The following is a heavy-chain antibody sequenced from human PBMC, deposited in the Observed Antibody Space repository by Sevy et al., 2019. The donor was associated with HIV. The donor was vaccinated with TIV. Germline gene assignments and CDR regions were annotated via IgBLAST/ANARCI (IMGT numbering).Heavy chain of an antibody. CDR1: GFIFSSYD. V-gene: IGHV3-13*01. CDR2: IGIAGDT. CDR3: ARGETYFGSGLFDH. Sequence: GGSLRLSCAASGFIFSSYDMHWVRQVPGKGLEWISGIGIAGDTYFPGSVKGRFTISRDNAKNSLYLQMNSLRAGDTAVYYCARGETYFGSGLFDHWGLGTLVTVSS. D-gene: IGHD3-10*01. J-gene: IGHJ4*02.